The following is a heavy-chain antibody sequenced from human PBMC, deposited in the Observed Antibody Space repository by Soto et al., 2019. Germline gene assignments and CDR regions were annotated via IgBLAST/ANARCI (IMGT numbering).Heavy chain of an antibody. Sequence: SETLSLTCTVSGGSISSSYWSWIRQPPGKGLEWIGYIYYSGSTSSNPSLKSRVTISVDTSKNQFSLKLYSVTAADTAVYYCGGFLLVVRRPPEAVDCCGQGTLVTVSS. J-gene: IGHJ4*02. CDR3: GGFLLVVRRPPEAVDC. CDR2: IYYSGST. D-gene: IGHD2-15*01. CDR1: GGSISSSY. V-gene: IGHV4-59*01.